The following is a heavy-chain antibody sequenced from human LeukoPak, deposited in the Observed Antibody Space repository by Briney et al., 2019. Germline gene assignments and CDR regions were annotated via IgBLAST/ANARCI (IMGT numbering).Heavy chain of an antibody. CDR2: INTNTGNP. Sequence: ASVKVSCKASGYTFTSYAMNWVRQAPGQGLEWMGWINTNTGNPTYAQGFTGRFVFSLDTSVSTACLQISSLKAEDTAVYYCARGDCCSSTSCYDYWGQGTLVTVSS. V-gene: IGHV7-4-1*02. CDR1: GYTFTSYA. J-gene: IGHJ4*02. D-gene: IGHD2-2*01. CDR3: ARGDCCSSTSCYDY.